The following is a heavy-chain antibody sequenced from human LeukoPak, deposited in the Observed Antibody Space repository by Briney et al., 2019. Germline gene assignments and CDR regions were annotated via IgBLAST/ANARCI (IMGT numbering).Heavy chain of an antibody. D-gene: IGHD3-3*01. Sequence: PGESLKISCKGSGYTFTSYWLSWVRQMPGKGLEWMGKIDPSDSYTSYSPSFQGHVTISVDKSISAAFLQWSSLKASDTAMYYCARHSHYDFWSGYLDYWGQGTLVTVSS. V-gene: IGHV5-10-1*01. CDR3: ARHSHYDFWSGYLDY. J-gene: IGHJ4*02. CDR2: IDPSDSYT. CDR1: GYTFTSYW.